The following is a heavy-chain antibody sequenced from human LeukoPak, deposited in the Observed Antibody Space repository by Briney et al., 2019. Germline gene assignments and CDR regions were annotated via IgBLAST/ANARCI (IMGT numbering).Heavy chain of an antibody. CDR2: INDIGNKT. CDR3: TKCGLHTFGLWLY. V-gene: IGHV3-23*01. Sequence: GGSLRLSCAASGFNFSNFAMSWVRQAPGKGLEWVSTINDIGNKTYYADSVKGRFTISRDNSKNRLYLQINSLRAEDTALYYCTKCGLHTFGLWLYWGQGSLVTVSS. D-gene: IGHD2-21*01. CDR1: GFNFSNFA. J-gene: IGHJ4*02.